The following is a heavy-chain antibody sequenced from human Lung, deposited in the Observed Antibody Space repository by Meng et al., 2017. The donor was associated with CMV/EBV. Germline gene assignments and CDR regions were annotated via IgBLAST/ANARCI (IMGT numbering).Heavy chain of an antibody. D-gene: IGHD2-2*01. J-gene: IGHJ3*02. CDR2: IWYDGSNK. V-gene: IGHV3-33*06. Sequence: SCAASGFTFSSYGMHWVRQAPGKGLEWVAVIWYDGSNKYYADSVKGRFTISGDNSKNTLYLQMNSLRAEDTAVYYCAKDEFRYCSSTSCIDAFDIWXQGTMVTVSS. CDR1: GFTFSSYG. CDR3: AKDEFRYCSSTSCIDAFDI.